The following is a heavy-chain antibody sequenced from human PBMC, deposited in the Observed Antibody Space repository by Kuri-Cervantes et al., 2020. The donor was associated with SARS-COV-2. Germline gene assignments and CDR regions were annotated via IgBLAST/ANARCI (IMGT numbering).Heavy chain of an antibody. J-gene: IGHJ6*02. Sequence: GESLKISCAASGFTFSGSAMHWVRQGSGKGLEWVGRIRSKTNSYVTAYAASVKGRFIISRDGSQNTAYLQMNSLKSEDTAVYYCTSRTMDVWGQGTTVTVSS. CDR1: GFTFSGSA. V-gene: IGHV3-73*01. CDR3: TSRTMDV. CDR2: IRSKTNSYVT.